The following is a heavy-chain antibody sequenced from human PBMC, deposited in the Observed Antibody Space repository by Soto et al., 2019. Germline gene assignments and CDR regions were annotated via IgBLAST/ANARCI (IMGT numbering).Heavy chain of an antibody. V-gene: IGHV3-72*01. Sequence: EVQLAESGGGLVQPGESLRLSCSASGFSFSDHYMDWVRQAPGKGREGVGRIRNKATSYTTDYAASVKGRFTISRDDSKTSLYLQMNSLQTEDTAVYYCVSVVVGAPDYWGQGTLVTVSS. CDR1: GFSFSDHY. J-gene: IGHJ4*02. CDR2: IRNKATSYTT. D-gene: IGHD2-2*01. CDR3: VSVVVGAPDY.